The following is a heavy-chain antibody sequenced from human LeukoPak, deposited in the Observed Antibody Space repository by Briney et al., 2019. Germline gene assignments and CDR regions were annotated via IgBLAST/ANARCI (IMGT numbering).Heavy chain of an antibody. V-gene: IGHV3-48*04. J-gene: IGHJ4*02. D-gene: IGHD6-13*01. CDR3: ARGKEAAAGTGRYFDY. Sequence: GGSLRLSCAASGFTFSSYSMNWVRQAPGKGLEWVSYISSSSSTIYYADSVKGRFTISRDNAKNSLYLQMNSLRAEDTAVYYCARGKEAAAGTGRYFDYWGQGTLVTVSS. CDR2: ISSSSSTI. CDR1: GFTFSSYS.